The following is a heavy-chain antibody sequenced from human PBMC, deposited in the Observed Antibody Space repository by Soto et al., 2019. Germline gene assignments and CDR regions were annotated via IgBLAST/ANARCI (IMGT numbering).Heavy chain of an antibody. J-gene: IGHJ6*03. D-gene: IGHD6-13*01. CDR2: MNPNSGNT. Sequence: ASVKVSCKASGYTFTSYYMHWVRQATGQGLEWMGWMNPNSGNTGYAQKFQGRVTMTRNTSISTAYMELSSLRSEDTAVYCCARAAADYYYYYYYMDVWGKGTTVTVSS. V-gene: IGHV1-8*02. CDR3: ARAAADYYYYYYYMDV. CDR1: GYTFTSYY.